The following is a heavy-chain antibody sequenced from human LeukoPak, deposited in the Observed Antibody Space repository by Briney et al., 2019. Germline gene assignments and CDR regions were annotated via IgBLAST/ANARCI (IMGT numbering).Heavy chain of an antibody. CDR3: ARGPRYSYDSSILLFDY. J-gene: IGHJ4*02. Sequence: ASVKVSCKASGYTFTSYGISWVRQAPGQGLEWMGRISAYNGNTNYPQKFQGRVTMTTDTSTATAYMELRSLRPSDTAVYFCARGPRYSYDSSILLFDYWGQGTLVTVSS. D-gene: IGHD3-22*01. CDR1: GYTFTSYG. V-gene: IGHV1-18*01. CDR2: ISAYNGNT.